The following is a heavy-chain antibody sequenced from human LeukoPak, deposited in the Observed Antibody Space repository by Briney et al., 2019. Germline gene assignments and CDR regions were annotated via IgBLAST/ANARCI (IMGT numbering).Heavy chain of an antibody. CDR3: ARGTYYDSRGYSGVRLFDY. Sequence: ASVKVSCKASGYTFTSYAMHWVRQAPGQRLEWMGWSNAGNGNTKYSQESQGRVTITRDTSASTAYMELSSLRSDDTAVYSCARGTYYDSRGYSGVRLFDYWGQGTLVTVSS. D-gene: IGHD3-22*01. V-gene: IGHV1-3*02. CDR1: GYTFTSYA. J-gene: IGHJ4*02. CDR2: SNAGNGNT.